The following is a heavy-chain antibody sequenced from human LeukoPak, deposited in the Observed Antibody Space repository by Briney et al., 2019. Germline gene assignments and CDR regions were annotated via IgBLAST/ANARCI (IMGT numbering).Heavy chain of an antibody. CDR2: IYPGDSDT. CDR3: ARQSLAAGKESFDY. V-gene: IGHV5-51*01. Sequence: GESLKISCQGSGFTFTTSWIGWVRQLPGKGLEWMGNIYPGDSDTRYSPSFQGQVTISADKSNSTAFLQWSSLKASDTAMYFCARQSLAAGKESFDYWGQGTLVTVSS. CDR1: GFTFTTSW. J-gene: IGHJ4*02. D-gene: IGHD6-13*01.